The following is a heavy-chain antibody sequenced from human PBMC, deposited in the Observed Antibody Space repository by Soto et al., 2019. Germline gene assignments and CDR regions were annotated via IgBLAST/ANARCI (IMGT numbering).Heavy chain of an antibody. J-gene: IGHJ6*02. CDR1: GDSVTSVSDY. Sequence: QVQLQESGPGLVKPSETLSLTCTVSGDSVTSVSDYWSWIRQPPGKGLEWIGYIYYSGSADYNPSLGSRVTNSIDTSKNQFSLKLTSVTAADTAVYYCARGVGFGYYYYHMDLWGQGTTVTVSS. CDR3: ARGVGFGYYYYHMDL. D-gene: IGHD3-10*01. CDR2: IYYSGSA. V-gene: IGHV4-61*01.